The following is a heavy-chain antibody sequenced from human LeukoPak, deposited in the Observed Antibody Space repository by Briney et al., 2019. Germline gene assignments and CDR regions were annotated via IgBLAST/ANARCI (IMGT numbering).Heavy chain of an antibody. CDR2: ISGSGGST. D-gene: IGHD3-22*01. CDR1: GFTFSSYA. CDR3: AKDPSPFYYDEPLDP. V-gene: IGHV3-23*01. J-gene: IGHJ5*02. Sequence: PGGSLRLSCAASGFTFSSYAMSWVRQAPGKGLEWVSAISGSGGSTYYADSVKGRFTISRDNSKSTLYLQMNSLRAEDTAVYYCAKDPSPFYYDEPLDPWGQGTLVTVSS.